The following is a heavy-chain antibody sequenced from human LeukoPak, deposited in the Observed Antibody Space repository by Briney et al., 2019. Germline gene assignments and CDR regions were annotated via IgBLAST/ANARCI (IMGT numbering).Heavy chain of an antibody. CDR1: GGSLSGYY. V-gene: IGHV4-34*01. D-gene: IGHD3-16*01. CDR2: IHPHGTT. J-gene: IGHJ4*02. CDR3: SRGTDLYKGGNY. Sequence: PSETLSFTCGVYGGSLSGYYLNWIRQSPGKGLEWIGEIHPHGTTFYCPSLKSRVTISLDTSKNQFSLNLLSVTAADTAVYFCSRGTDLYKGGNYWGQGTLVTVSS.